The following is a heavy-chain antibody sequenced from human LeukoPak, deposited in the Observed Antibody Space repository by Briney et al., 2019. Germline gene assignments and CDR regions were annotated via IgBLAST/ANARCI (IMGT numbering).Heavy chain of an antibody. J-gene: IGHJ5*02. CDR2: INPNSGGT. Sequence: ASVKVSCKASGYTFTGYYMHWVRQAPGQGLEWMGWINPNSGGTNYAQKFQGRVTMTRDTSISTAYMELSRLRSDDTAVYYCARDLDVGWLVPSGWFDPWGQGTLVTVSP. V-gene: IGHV1-2*02. CDR3: ARDLDVGWLVPSGWFDP. D-gene: IGHD6-19*01. CDR1: GYTFTGYY.